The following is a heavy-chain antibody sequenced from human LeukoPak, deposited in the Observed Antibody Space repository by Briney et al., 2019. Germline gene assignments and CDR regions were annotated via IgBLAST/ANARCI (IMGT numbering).Heavy chain of an antibody. Sequence: GGSLRLSCTASGFTFSNYAMTWVRRAPGKGLEWVSAISGSGGSIYYADSVQGRFTISRDNSKNTLYLQMNSLRAEDTAVYYCAKDRRFLEWPDYYMDVWGKGTTVTVSS. V-gene: IGHV3-23*01. J-gene: IGHJ6*03. D-gene: IGHD3-3*01. CDR2: ISGSGGSI. CDR1: GFTFSNYA. CDR3: AKDRRFLEWPDYYMDV.